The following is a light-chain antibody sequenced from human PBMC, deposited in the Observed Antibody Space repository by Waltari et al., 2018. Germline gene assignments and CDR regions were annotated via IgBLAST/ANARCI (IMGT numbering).Light chain of an antibody. J-gene: IGKJ4*01. V-gene: IGKV3-11*01. CDR3: QQRSLWPLT. CDR1: ASVSRY. Sequence: EIVLTQSPATLSLFAGERATLSCRASASVSRYLGWYQQKPGQAPRLLIDDTSIRATGVPARFIGSGYGTDFTLTISSLEPEDFALYFCQQRSLWPLTFGGGTKVEI. CDR2: DTS.